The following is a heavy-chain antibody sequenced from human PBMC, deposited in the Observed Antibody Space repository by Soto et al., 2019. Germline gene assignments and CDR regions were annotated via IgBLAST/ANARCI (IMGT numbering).Heavy chain of an antibody. CDR3: ARGPDSGYDPLYYYYYMDV. J-gene: IGHJ6*03. Sequence: QVQLVQSGAEVKKPGASVKVSCKASGYTFTSYDINWVRQATGQGLEWMGWMNPNSGNTGYAQKFQGRVTMTRNTSISTAYMELSSLRSEDTAVYYCARGPDSGYDPLYYYYYMDVWGKGTTVTVSS. CDR2: MNPNSGNT. D-gene: IGHD5-12*01. V-gene: IGHV1-8*01. CDR1: GYTFTSYD.